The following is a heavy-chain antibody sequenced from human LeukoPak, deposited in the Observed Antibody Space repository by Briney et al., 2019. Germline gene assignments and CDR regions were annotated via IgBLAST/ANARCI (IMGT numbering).Heavy chain of an antibody. Sequence: ASETLSLTCAVYGGSFSGYYWSWIRQPPGKGLEWIGEINHSGSTNYNPSLKSRVTISVDTSKNQFSLKLSSVTAADTAVYYCARYRYFVGATTAAAFDIWGQGTMVTVSS. CDR1: GGSFSGYY. CDR3: ARYRYFVGATTAAAFDI. J-gene: IGHJ3*02. V-gene: IGHV4-34*01. CDR2: INHSGST. D-gene: IGHD1-26*01.